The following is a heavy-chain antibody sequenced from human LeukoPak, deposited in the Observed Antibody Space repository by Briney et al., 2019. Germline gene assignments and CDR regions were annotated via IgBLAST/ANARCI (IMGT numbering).Heavy chain of an antibody. Sequence: PGGSLRLSCAASGFTFSSYEMNWVRQAPGKGLEYVSAISSSGGSTYYADSVKGRFTISRDNSKDTLYLQMSSLRAEDTTVYYCVKSAGFDWLSPLDAFDIWGQGTMVTVSS. D-gene: IGHD3-9*01. CDR1: GFTFSSYE. J-gene: IGHJ3*02. V-gene: IGHV3-64D*06. CDR2: ISSSGGST. CDR3: VKSAGFDWLSPLDAFDI.